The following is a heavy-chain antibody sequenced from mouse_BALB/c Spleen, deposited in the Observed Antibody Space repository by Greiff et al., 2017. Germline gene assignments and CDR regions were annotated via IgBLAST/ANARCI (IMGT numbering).Heavy chain of an antibody. Sequence: DVKLVESGGGLVKPGGSLKLSCAASGFTFSSYAMSWVRQTPEKRLEWVASISSGGSTYYPDSVKGRFTISRDNARNILYLQMSSLRSEDTAMYYCAREFGITTVVADYWGQGTTLTVSS. CDR1: GFTFSSYA. CDR2: ISSGGST. CDR3: AREFGITTVVADY. J-gene: IGHJ2*01. V-gene: IGHV5-6-5*01. D-gene: IGHD1-1*01.